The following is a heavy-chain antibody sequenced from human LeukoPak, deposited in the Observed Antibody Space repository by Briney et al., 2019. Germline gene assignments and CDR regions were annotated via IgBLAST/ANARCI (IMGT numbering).Heavy chain of an antibody. V-gene: IGHV1-46*01. CDR3: AGPSRYCSSTSCSFDY. J-gene: IGHJ4*02. Sequence: ASVKVSCKASGYTFTSYYMHWVRQAPGQGLEWMGIINPSGGSTSYAQKFQGRVTMTRDTSTSTVYMELSSLRSEDTAVYYCAGPSRYCSSTSCSFDYWGQGTLVTVS. CDR2: INPSGGST. D-gene: IGHD2-2*01. CDR1: GYTFTSYY.